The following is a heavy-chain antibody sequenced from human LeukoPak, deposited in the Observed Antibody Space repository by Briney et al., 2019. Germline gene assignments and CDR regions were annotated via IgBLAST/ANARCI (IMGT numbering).Heavy chain of an antibody. CDR2: IYTTGST. CDR3: ARDGFYDSSGYYYNWVFDY. CDR1: GGSITSYY. V-gene: IGHV4-4*07. J-gene: IGHJ4*02. D-gene: IGHD3-22*01. Sequence: PSETLSLTCTVSGGSITSYYWSWIRQPAGKGLEWIGRIYTTGSTYYNHFLKSRVTMAVDTSKNQFSLRLSSVTAADTAVYYCARDGFYDSSGYYYNWVFDYWGQGTLVTVSS.